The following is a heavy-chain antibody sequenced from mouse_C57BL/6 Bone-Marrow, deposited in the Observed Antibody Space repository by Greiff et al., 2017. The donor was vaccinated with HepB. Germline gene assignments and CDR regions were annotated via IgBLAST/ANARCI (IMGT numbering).Heavy chain of an antibody. J-gene: IGHJ2*01. V-gene: IGHV3-6*01. CDR2: ISYDGSN. D-gene: IGHD1-1*01. CDR1: GYSITSGYY. CDR3: ASLYGSVFDY. Sequence: EVKLQESGPGLVKPSQSLSLTCSVTGYSITSGYYWNWIRQFPGNKLEWMGYISYDGSNNYNPSLKNRISITRDTSKNQFFLKLNSVTTEDTATYYCASLYGSVFDYWGQGTTLTVSS.